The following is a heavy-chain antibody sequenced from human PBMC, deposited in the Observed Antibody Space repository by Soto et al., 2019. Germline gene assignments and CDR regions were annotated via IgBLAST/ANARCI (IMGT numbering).Heavy chain of an antibody. CDR2: ISYDGTNK. V-gene: IGHV3-30*18. CDR1: GFTFSSYG. J-gene: IGHJ6*02. Sequence: QVQLVESGGGVVQPGRSLRLSCAASGFTFSSYGMHWVRQAPGKGLEWVAVISYDGTNKYYADSVRGRFTISRDNSTNTLYLQMNSLRAEDTAVYYCAKDYYGSASYLRAPMDVWGQGTTVTVSS. D-gene: IGHD3-10*01. CDR3: AKDYYGSASYLRAPMDV.